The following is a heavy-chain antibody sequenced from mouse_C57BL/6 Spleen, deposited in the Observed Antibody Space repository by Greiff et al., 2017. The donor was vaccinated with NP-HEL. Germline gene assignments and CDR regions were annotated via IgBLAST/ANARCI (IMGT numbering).Heavy chain of an antibody. Sequence: VQRVESGPGLVQPSQSLSITCTVSGFSLTSYGVHWVRQSPGKGLEWLGVIWRGGSTDYNAAFMSRLSITKDNSKSQVFFKMNSLQADDTAIYYCAKSFITTPYAMNYWGQGTSVTVSS. CDR3: AKSFITTPYAMNY. V-gene: IGHV2-5*01. D-gene: IGHD1-1*01. J-gene: IGHJ4*01. CDR2: IWRGGST. CDR1: GFSLTSYG.